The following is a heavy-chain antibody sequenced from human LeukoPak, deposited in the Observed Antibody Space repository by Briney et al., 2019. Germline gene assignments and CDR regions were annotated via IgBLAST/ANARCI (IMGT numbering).Heavy chain of an antibody. CDR2: ISSSGSTI. D-gene: IGHD6-13*01. Sequence: PGGSLRLSCAASGFTFSDYYISWIRQAPGKGLEWVSYISSSGSTINYADSVKGRFTISRDNAKNSLYLLMNSLRAENPAVYYCARAKSSSWYSPDYWGQGTLVTVSS. J-gene: IGHJ4*02. V-gene: IGHV3-11*04. CDR3: ARAKSSSWYSPDY. CDR1: GFTFSDYY.